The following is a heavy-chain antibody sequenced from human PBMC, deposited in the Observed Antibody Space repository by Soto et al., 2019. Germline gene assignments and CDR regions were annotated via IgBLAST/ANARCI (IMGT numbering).Heavy chain of an antibody. CDR2: LSGSGSLS. CDR3: ARDRGGTLDS. CDR1: GFTFNTFA. D-gene: IGHD2-15*01. V-gene: IGHV3-23*01. J-gene: IGHJ4*02. Sequence: GGSLRLSCVVSGFTFNTFAMTWVRQAPGKGLEWVSALSGSGSLSYYADSVKGRFTISRDNSKNTLYLQMNNLRVDETAVYFCARDRGGTLDSWGQGTLVTVSS.